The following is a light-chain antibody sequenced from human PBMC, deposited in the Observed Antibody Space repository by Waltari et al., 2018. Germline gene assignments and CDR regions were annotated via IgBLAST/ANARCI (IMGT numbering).Light chain of an antibody. Sequence: IRITQSPSSLSASVGDRLTITCRASQSINSWLAWYQQKPGKAPKLLIYKASSLESGVPSRFSGSGSGTEFTLTISSLQPDDFATYYCQQYNSYEWTFGQGTKVAIK. V-gene: IGKV1-5*03. J-gene: IGKJ1*01. CDR2: KAS. CDR1: QSINSW. CDR3: QQYNSYEWT.